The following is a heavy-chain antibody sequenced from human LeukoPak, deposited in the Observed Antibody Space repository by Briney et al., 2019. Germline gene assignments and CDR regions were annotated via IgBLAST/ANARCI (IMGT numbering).Heavy chain of an antibody. V-gene: IGHV3-53*01. Sequence: GSLRLSCAASGFTVSSNYMSWVRQAPGKGLEWVSVIYSGGSTYYADSVKGRFTISRDNSKNTLYLQMNSLRAEDTAVYYCARDHDGDYFDYWGQGTLVTVSS. D-gene: IGHD4-17*01. J-gene: IGHJ4*02. CDR1: GFTVSSNY. CDR3: ARDHDGDYFDY. CDR2: IYSGGST.